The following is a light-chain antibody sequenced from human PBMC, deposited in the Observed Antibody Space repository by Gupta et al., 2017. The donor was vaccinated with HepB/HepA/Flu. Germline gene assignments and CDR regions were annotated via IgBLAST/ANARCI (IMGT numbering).Light chain of an antibody. Sequence: EIVLTQSPATMSLSPGERATISCRASQSLISYLAWYQQKPGQAPRLLLYDASNMATGVPARFSGSGSGTDFTLTISSLEPEDFAVYYCQQRGNLPLTFGGGTKVEIK. J-gene: IGKJ4*01. CDR2: DAS. CDR3: QQRGNLPLT. CDR1: QSLISY. V-gene: IGKV3-11*01.